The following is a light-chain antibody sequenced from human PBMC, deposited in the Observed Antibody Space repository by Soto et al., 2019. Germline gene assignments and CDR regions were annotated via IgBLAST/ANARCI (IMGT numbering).Light chain of an antibody. CDR3: QYTDSFPLIT. CDR1: QDISTW. CDR2: AAS. V-gene: IGKV1-12*01. J-gene: IGKJ5*01. Sequence: DIQMTQSPSSVSASVGDRVTITCRASQDISTWLAWYQQKPGKAPKLLIYAASSLQSGVPSRFSGSGSGTDFTLTISSLQPEDFATYYCQYTDSFPLITFGQGTRLE.